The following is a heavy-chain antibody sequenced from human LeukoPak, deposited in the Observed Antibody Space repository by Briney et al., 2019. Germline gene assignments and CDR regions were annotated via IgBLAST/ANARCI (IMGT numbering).Heavy chain of an antibody. CDR2: INPGGGNT. Sequence: ASVKVSCKASGYTFTNYYIHWVRQAPGQGLEWMGLINPGGGNTNYAQNFQGRVTMTRDTSASTVYMELSSLRSEDTAIYYCARIRDGYNDAYDVWGQGTVVTVPS. V-gene: IGHV1-46*01. CDR3: ARIRDGYNDAYDV. D-gene: IGHD5-24*01. J-gene: IGHJ3*01. CDR1: GYTFTNYY.